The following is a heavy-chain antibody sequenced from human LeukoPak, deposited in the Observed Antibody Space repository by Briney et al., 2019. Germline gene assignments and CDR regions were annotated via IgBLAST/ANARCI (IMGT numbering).Heavy chain of an antibody. CDR2: IYYSGST. Sequence: SETLSLTCTVSGGSISSSSYYWGSIRQPPGKGLEWIGSIYYSGSTYYNPSLKSRVTKSVDTSKNQFSLKLSSVTAADTAVYYCACREVVPAAKDAFDIWGQGTMVTVSS. D-gene: IGHD2-2*01. J-gene: IGHJ3*02. CDR1: GGSISSSSYY. CDR3: ACREVVPAAKDAFDI. V-gene: IGHV4-39*01.